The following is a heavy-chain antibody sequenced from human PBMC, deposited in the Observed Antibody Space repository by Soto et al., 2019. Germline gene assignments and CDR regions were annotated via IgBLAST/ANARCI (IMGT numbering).Heavy chain of an antibody. V-gene: IGHV3-30*18. CDR1: GFTFTTYA. CDR3: AKDRFCRDGVCSGSFDP. D-gene: IGHD2-21*02. Sequence: QVQLVQSGGGVVQPGRSLRLSCAASGFTFTTYAMHWVRQVPGKGLEWVAVVSHDGDKKYYAESVKGRFTVSRANSESMLYLQMNSLRVEDTAVYFCAKDRFCRDGVCSGSFDPWGQGTLVTVSS. CDR2: VSHDGDKK. J-gene: IGHJ5*02.